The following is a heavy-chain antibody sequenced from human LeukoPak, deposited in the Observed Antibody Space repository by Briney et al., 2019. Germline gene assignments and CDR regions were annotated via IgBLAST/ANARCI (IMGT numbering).Heavy chain of an antibody. J-gene: IGHJ4*02. Sequence: GESLKISCKGSGYSFTSYWIGWVRQMPGKGLEWMGIIYPGDSDTRYSPSFQGQVTISADKSISTAYLQWSSLKASDTTMYYCARRYSSSWYYFDYWGQGTLVTVSS. CDR2: IYPGDSDT. D-gene: IGHD6-13*01. CDR3: ARRYSSSWYYFDY. CDR1: GYSFTSYW. V-gene: IGHV5-51*01.